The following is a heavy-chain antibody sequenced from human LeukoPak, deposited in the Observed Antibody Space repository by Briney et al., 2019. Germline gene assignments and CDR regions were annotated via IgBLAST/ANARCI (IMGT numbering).Heavy chain of an antibody. CDR3: VRVLSGSWDWFDP. D-gene: IGHD3-22*01. CDR2: ISPGGGTT. Sequence: GGSLRLSCTVSGFAFGSEAMSWVRQSPARGLEWVASISPGGGTTTYADSVKGRFTISRDNAKNTVYLQMNSLRAEDTALYHCVRVLSGSWDWFDPWGQGTLVTVSS. J-gene: IGHJ5*02. CDR1: GFAFGSEA. V-gene: IGHV3-23*01.